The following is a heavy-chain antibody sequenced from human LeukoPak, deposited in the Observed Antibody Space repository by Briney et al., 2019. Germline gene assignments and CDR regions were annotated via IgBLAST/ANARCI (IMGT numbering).Heavy chain of an antibody. CDR2: IWYDGSNK. V-gene: IGHV3-33*01. CDR3: ARDSPVFDAFDI. J-gene: IGHJ3*02. CDR1: GFTFSSYG. Sequence: PGRSLRLSCAASGFTFSSYGMHWVRQAPGKGLEWVAVIWYDGSNKYYADSVKGRFTISRDNSKNTLYLQMNSLRAEDTAVYYCARDSPVFDAFDIWGQGTMVTVSS. D-gene: IGHD1-20*01.